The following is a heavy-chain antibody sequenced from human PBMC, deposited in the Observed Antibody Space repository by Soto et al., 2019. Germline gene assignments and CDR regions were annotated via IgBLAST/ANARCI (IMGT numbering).Heavy chain of an antibody. Sequence: QVQLQQWGAGLLKPSETLSLTCAVYGGSFSGYYWTWIRQPPGTGLELIGEINHSGSTNYNPSLKSRVTISVDTSKNQFSLKLTSVTAADTAVYYCARDKISGLFDYGGQGTLVTVSS. CDR1: GGSFSGYY. V-gene: IGHV4-34*01. CDR2: INHSGST. CDR3: ARDKISGLFDY. J-gene: IGHJ4*02.